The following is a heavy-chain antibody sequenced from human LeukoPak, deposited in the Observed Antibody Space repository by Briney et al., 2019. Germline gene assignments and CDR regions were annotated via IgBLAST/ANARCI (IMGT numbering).Heavy chain of an antibody. V-gene: IGHV3-7*04. CDR1: GFTFSSYA. CDR3: AREERESGGWDV. D-gene: IGHD1-1*01. J-gene: IGHJ6*02. CDR2: IKQDGSEK. Sequence: GGSLRLSCAASGFTFSSYAMSWVRQAPGKGLEWVANIKQDGSEKNYVGSVKGRFTISRDNAKNSLYLQMNSLRVEDTAVYYCAREERESGGWDVWGQGTTVTVSS.